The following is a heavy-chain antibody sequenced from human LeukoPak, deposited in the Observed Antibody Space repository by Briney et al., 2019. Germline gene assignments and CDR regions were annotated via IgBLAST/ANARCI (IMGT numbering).Heavy chain of an antibody. J-gene: IGHJ4*02. CDR3: ARDRNGDFWSTYYTGYFDY. CDR1: GFTFSDYY. D-gene: IGHD3-3*01. Sequence: GGSLRLSCAASGFTFSDYYMSWVRLAPGKGQEWVSYISSSGSTIYYADSVKGRFTTSRDNAKNSLSLQMNSLRAEDTSVYYCARDRNGDFWSTYYTGYFDYWGQGTLVTVSS. V-gene: IGHV3-11*04. CDR2: ISSSGSTI.